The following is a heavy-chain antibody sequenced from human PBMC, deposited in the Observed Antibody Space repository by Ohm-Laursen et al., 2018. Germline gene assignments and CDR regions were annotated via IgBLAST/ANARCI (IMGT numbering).Heavy chain of an antibody. Sequence: SLRLSCAASGFTFSRFPMTWVRQAPGKGLEWVSSVSASGGTTYYADSVKGRFTISRDNSKNTLYLQMNSLRAEDTAVYYCAKDPSYCSSTSCYTYWGQGTLVTVSS. V-gene: IGHV3-23*01. J-gene: IGHJ4*02. CDR2: VSASGGTT. CDR1: GFTFSRFP. D-gene: IGHD2-2*02. CDR3: AKDPSYCSSTSCYTY.